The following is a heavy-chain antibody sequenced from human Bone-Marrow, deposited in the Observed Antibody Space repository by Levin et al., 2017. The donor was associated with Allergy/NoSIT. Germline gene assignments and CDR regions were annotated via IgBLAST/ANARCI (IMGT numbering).Heavy chain of an antibody. Sequence: SCAASGFTFYNYWMSWVRQAPGKGLEWVANIKQDGSEKYYVDSVKGRFTISRDNAKNSLYLQINSLRAEDTAVYYCARDKSNPHFDYWGQGTLVTVSS. CDR2: IKQDGSEK. D-gene: IGHD4-11*01. CDR1: GFTFYNYW. V-gene: IGHV3-7*01. CDR3: ARDKSNPHFDY. J-gene: IGHJ4*02.